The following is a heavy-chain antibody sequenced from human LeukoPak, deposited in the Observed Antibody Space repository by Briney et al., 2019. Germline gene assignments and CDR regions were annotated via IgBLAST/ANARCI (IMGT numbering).Heavy chain of an antibody. Sequence: KESGPTLVKPTQPLTLTCTFSGFSLRTGGGGVGWIRQPPGKALEWLALIYWDDDKRYSASLKSRLTITKDTSKNQVVLTMTDMDPADTATYCCTHSRRSLVDYWGQGALVTVSS. V-gene: IGHV2-5*02. CDR1: GFSLRTGGGG. J-gene: IGHJ4*02. CDR3: THSRRSLVDY. CDR2: IYWDDDK.